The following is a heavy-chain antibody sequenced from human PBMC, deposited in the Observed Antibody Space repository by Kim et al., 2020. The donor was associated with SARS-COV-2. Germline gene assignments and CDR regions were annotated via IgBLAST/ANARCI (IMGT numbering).Heavy chain of an antibody. CDR1: GGSFSGYY. Sequence: SETLSLTCAVYGGSFSGYYWSWIRQPPGKGLEWIGEINHSGSTNYNPSLRSRVTISVDTSKNQFSLKLSSVTAADTAVYYCARELGFWGGYFPAGYYYYYMDVWGKGTTVTVSS. J-gene: IGHJ6*03. V-gene: IGHV4-34*01. D-gene: IGHD3-3*01. CDR2: INHSGST. CDR3: ARELGFWGGYFPAGYYYYYMDV.